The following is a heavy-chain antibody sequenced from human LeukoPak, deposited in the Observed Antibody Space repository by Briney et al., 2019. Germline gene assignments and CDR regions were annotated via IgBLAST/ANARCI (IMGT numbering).Heavy chain of an antibody. CDR3: ARDGRQVVPAASTVDY. CDR2: INHSGST. CDR1: GGSFSGYY. J-gene: IGHJ4*02. Sequence: SETLSLTCAVYGGSFSGYYWSWIRQPPRKGLEWIGEINHSGSTNYNPSLKSRVTISVDTSKNQFSLKLSSVTAADTAVYYCARDGRQVVPAASTVDYWGQGTLVTVSS. D-gene: IGHD2-2*01. V-gene: IGHV4-34*01.